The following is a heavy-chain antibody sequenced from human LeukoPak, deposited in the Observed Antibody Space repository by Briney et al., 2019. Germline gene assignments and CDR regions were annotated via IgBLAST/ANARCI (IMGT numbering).Heavy chain of an antibody. D-gene: IGHD3-9*01. CDR1: GFSFAYYA. Sequence: PGGSLRLSCAASGFSFAYYAMHWVRQAPGKGLEWVSATSGTGGSTYYADSVKGRFTISRDNSKKTLYLQMNSLRVEDTAVYYCARGGLDWLLYSQFDYWGQGTLVTASS. CDR3: ARGGLDWLLYSQFDY. J-gene: IGHJ4*02. V-gene: IGHV3-23*01. CDR2: TSGTGGST.